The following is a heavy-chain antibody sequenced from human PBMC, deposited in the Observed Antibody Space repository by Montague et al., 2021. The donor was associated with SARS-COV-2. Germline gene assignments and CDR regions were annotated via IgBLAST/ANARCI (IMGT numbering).Heavy chain of an antibody. CDR3: ARGWFSPMLVVVIRGPFDY. CDR1: GGSISSSSYY. J-gene: IGHJ4*02. CDR2: IYYSGST. V-gene: IGHV4-39*07. Sequence: SETLSLTCTVSGGSISSSSYYWGWIRQPPGKGLEWIGSIYYSGSTHYNPSLKSRVTTSVDPSKNQFSLKLSSVTAADTAVYYCARGWFSPMLVVVIRGPFDYWGQGALVTVSS. D-gene: IGHD3-22*01.